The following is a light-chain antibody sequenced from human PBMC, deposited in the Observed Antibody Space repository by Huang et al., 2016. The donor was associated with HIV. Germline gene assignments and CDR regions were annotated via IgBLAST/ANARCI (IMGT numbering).Light chain of an antibody. J-gene: IGKJ3*01. Sequence: IQLTQSPSSLSASVGDRVTITCRASPGIGRYLVWYQQKPGKAPQLLIYATSTLQSGVPSRFSGSGSGTDFTLTISSLQPEDFATYYCQQLKTYPITFGPGTQVDIK. CDR1: PGIGRY. V-gene: IGKV1-9*01. CDR3: QQLKTYPIT. CDR2: ATS.